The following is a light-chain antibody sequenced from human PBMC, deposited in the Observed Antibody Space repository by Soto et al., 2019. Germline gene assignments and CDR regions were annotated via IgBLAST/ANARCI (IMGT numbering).Light chain of an antibody. CDR2: ALS. V-gene: IGKV2-40*01. J-gene: IGKJ5*01. CDR3: MQRREFSFT. Sequence: DILMSQTPLSLPVSPGEPASISCKCNHSLFHSDDGNTYLXWYVQRPGQSPQLLIYALSFRSSGVADKFSGSGSGSDFTLKVSNVEAEDVGVYYRMQRREFSFTFGQGTRLEIK. CDR1: HSLFHSDDGNTY.